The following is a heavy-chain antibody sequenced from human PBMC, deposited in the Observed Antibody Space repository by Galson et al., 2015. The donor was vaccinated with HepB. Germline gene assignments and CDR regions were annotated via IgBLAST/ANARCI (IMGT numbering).Heavy chain of an antibody. D-gene: IGHD3-9*01. CDR1: GFTFSSYG. CDR2: ISYDGSNK. Sequence: SLRLSCAASGFTFSSYGMHWVRQAPGKGLEWVVVISYDGSNKYYADSVKGRFTISRDNSKNTLYLQMNSLRAEDTAVYYCAKDQKILSGYYYVMDVWGQGTTVTVSS. CDR3: AKDQKILSGYYYVMDV. J-gene: IGHJ6*02. V-gene: IGHV3-30*18.